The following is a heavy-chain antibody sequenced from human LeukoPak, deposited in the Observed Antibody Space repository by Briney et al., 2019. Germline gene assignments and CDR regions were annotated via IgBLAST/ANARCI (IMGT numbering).Heavy chain of an antibody. J-gene: IGHJ4*02. CDR2: INHSGST. V-gene: IGHV4-34*01. CDR3: ASSHPPAGWELLGSHDY. Sequence: SETLSLTCAVYGGSYSGYYWSWIRQPPGKGLEWIGEINHSGSTNYNPSLKSRVTISVDTSKNQFSLKLSSVTAADTAVYYCASSHPPAGWELLGSHDYWGQGTLVTVSS. CDR1: GGSYSGYY. D-gene: IGHD1-26*01.